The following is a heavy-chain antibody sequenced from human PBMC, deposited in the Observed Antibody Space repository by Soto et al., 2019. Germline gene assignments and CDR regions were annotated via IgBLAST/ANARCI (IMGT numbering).Heavy chain of an antibody. D-gene: IGHD2-8*02. J-gene: IGHJ4*02. V-gene: IGHV3-30-3*01. CDR1: GFTFSSYA. CDR3: ARDPGGYIPSYYFDY. CDR2: ISYDGSNK. Sequence: QVQLVESGGGVVQSGRSLRLSCAASGFTFSSYAMHWVRQAPGKGLEWVAVISYDGSNKYYADSVKGRFTISRDNSKNTLYLQMNSLRAEDTAVYYCARDPGGYIPSYYFDYWGQGTLVTVSS.